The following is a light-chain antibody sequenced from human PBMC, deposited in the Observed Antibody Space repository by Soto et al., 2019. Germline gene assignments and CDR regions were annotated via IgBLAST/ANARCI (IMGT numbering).Light chain of an antibody. J-gene: IGKJ4*01. CDR3: QQRKKWPPLT. CDR1: ETVDSF. Sequence: EIVLTQSPATLSLSPGERAALSCRASETVDSFLAWYQQKPGQAPRLLIYDVSKRATGIPARFSGSGSGTDFTLTISSLEPEDFAVYYCQQRKKWPPLTFGGGTKVEIK. CDR2: DVS. V-gene: IGKV3-11*01.